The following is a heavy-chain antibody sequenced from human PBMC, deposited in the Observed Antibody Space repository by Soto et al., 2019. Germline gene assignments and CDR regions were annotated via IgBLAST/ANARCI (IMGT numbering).Heavy chain of an antibody. V-gene: IGHV4-28*01. CDR1: GYSISSSNW. Sequence: SETLSLTCAVSGYSISSSNWWGWIRQPPGKGLEWIGYIYYSGSTYYNPSLKSRVTMSVDTSKNQFSLKLSSVTAVDTAVYYCARTRGRYYYYGMDVWGQGTTVTV. J-gene: IGHJ6*02. CDR2: IYYSGST. CDR3: ARTRGRYYYYGMDV.